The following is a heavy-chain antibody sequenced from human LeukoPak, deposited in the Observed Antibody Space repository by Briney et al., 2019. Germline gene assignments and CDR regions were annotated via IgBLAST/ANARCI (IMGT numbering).Heavy chain of an antibody. D-gene: IGHD3-10*01. V-gene: IGHV1-69*04. CDR1: GGTFSSYA. CDR2: IIPILGIA. CDR3: ARRRVRTSGKVYYFDY. Sequence: SVKVSCKASGGTFSSYAISWVRQAPGQGLEWMGRIIPILGIANYAQKFQGRVTITADKSTSTAYMELSSLRSEDTAVYYCARRRVRTSGKVYYFDYWGQGTLVTVSS. J-gene: IGHJ4*02.